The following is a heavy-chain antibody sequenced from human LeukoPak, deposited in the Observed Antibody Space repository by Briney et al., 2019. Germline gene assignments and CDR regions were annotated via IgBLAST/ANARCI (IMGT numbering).Heavy chain of an antibody. D-gene: IGHD6-19*01. Sequence: SETLSLTCTVSGGSISSYSWSWIRQPPGKGLEWIGYIYCSGSTNYNPSLKSRVTISVDTSKNQFSLKLSSVTAADTAVYYCAREAVAGASFDLWGRGTLVAVSS. CDR1: GGSISSYS. CDR3: AREAVAGASFDL. CDR2: IYCSGST. J-gene: IGHJ2*01. V-gene: IGHV4-59*08.